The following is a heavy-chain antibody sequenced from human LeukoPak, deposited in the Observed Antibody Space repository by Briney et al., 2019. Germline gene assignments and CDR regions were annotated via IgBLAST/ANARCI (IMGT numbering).Heavy chain of an antibody. CDR1: GGSISSGSYY. Sequence: SETLSLTCTVSGGSISSGSYYWSWIRQPAGKGLEWIGRIYTSGSTNYNPSLKSRVTISVDTSKNQFSLKLSSVTAADTAVYYCARDWVHYCMDVWGKGTTVTVSS. CDR3: ARDWVHYCMDV. J-gene: IGHJ6*03. V-gene: IGHV4-61*02. D-gene: IGHD3-16*01. CDR2: IYTSGST.